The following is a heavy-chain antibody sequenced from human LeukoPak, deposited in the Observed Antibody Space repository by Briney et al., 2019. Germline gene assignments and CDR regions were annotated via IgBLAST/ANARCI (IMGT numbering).Heavy chain of an antibody. V-gene: IGHV1-46*01. Sequence: GASVRVSCKASGYTLTSYYMHWERQAPGQGLEWMAMINPSGGSTTYAQKFQGRVTMTRDTSTSTVYMELSSLRSDDTAVYYCARATAAGRRLDYWGQGTLVTVSS. J-gene: IGHJ4*02. CDR1: GYTLTSYY. CDR3: ARATAAGRRLDY. CDR2: INPSGGST. D-gene: IGHD6-13*01.